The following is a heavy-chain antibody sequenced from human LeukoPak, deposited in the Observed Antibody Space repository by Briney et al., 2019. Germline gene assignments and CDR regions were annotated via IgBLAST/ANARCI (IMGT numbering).Heavy chain of an antibody. Sequence: GGSLRLSCAASGFTFTNAWMSWIRQAPGKGLEWVSYISSSSSYTNYADSVKGRFTISRDNAKNSLYLQMNSLRAEDTAVYYCARDVPLTKNGMDVWGQGTTVTVSS. D-gene: IGHD3-10*02. CDR2: ISSSSSYT. J-gene: IGHJ6*02. V-gene: IGHV3-11*05. CDR3: ARDVPLTKNGMDV. CDR1: GFTFTNAW.